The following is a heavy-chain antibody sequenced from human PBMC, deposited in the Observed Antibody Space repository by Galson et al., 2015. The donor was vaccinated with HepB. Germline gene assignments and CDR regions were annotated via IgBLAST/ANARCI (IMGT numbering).Heavy chain of an antibody. CDR3: ARDRGAGEIVVVINDDAFDI. Sequence: SVKVSCKASGYTFTSYGISWVRQAPGQGLEWMGWISAYNGNANYAQRLQGRVTMTTDTSTSTAYMELRSLRSDDTAVYYCARDRGAGEIVVVINDDAFDIWGQGTMVTVSS. CDR1: GYTFTSYG. CDR2: ISAYNGNA. D-gene: IGHD3-22*01. V-gene: IGHV1-18*04. J-gene: IGHJ3*02.